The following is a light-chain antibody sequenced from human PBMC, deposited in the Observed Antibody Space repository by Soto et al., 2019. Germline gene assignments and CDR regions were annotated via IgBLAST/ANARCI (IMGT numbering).Light chain of an antibody. Sequence: QSVLTQPPSVSAAPGQKVTISCSGSSSNIGSNYVSWYQQPPGTAPKLPIYENNKRPSGIPDRFSGSKSGTSATLGITGLQTGDEADYYCGTWDSTDYVFGTGTKVTVL. CDR1: SSNIGSNY. J-gene: IGLJ1*01. CDR2: ENN. CDR3: GTWDSTDYV. V-gene: IGLV1-51*02.